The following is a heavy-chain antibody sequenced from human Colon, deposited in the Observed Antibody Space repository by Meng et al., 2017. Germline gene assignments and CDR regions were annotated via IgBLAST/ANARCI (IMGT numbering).Heavy chain of an antibody. D-gene: IGHD3-10*01. V-gene: IGHV4-59*01. CDR3: AAYGSGTNYANNWFDP. CDR2: IYYSGGP. J-gene: IGHJ5*02. CDR1: GGSITSYY. Sequence: LLQESGPGLVKPSETLPTTCTVAGGSITSYYWIWIRQSPGKGLEWIGNIYYSGGPNYNPSLKSRVTLSVDMSKNQFSLKLKSVTAADTAVYYSAAYGSGTNYANNWFDPWGQGTLVTVSS.